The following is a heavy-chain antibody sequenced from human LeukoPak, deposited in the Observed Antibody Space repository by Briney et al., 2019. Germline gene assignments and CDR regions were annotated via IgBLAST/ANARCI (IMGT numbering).Heavy chain of an antibody. Sequence: GGSLRLSCAASGFTFSSYGMSWVRQAPGKGLEWVSAISGSGGSTYYADSVKGRFTISRDNSKNTLYLQMNSLRAEDTAVYYCAKDRALQWLVRGYFDYWGQGTLVTVSS. D-gene: IGHD6-19*01. CDR2: ISGSGGST. CDR3: AKDRALQWLVRGYFDY. CDR1: GFTFSSYG. V-gene: IGHV3-23*01. J-gene: IGHJ4*02.